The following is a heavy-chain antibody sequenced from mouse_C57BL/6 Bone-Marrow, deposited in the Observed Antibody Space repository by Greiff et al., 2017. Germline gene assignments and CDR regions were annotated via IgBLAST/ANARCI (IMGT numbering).Heavy chain of an antibody. Sequence: EVQLVESGGDLVKPGGSLKLSCAASGYTFTSYGMSWVRQTPDKRLEWIATISSGGSYTYYPDSVKGRFTFTRDNAKNTLYLKMSSMKSEDTASYYCAGHWGLYGGYSYWYFDVWGTGTTVTVSS. D-gene: IGHD2-3*01. CDR2: ISSGGSYT. J-gene: IGHJ1*03. V-gene: IGHV5-6*01. CDR1: GYTFTSYG. CDR3: AGHWGLYGGYSYWYFDV.